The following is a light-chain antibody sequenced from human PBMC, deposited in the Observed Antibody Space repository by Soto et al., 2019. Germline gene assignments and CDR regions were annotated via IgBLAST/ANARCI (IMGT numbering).Light chain of an antibody. J-gene: IGKJ1*01. CDR3: QQYGSSPRT. Sequence: EIVLTQSPGTLSLSPGERATLSCRASQSVTSSSLAWYQHKPGQAPRLLIYGASSRATGIPDRFSGSGSGTDFTLTISRLETEDCAVYYCQQYGSSPRTFGQGTKVQIK. CDR1: QSVTSSS. V-gene: IGKV3-20*01. CDR2: GAS.